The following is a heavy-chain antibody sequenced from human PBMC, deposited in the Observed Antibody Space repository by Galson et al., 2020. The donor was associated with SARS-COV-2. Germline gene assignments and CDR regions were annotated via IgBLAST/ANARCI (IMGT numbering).Heavy chain of an antibody. Sequence: GGSLRLSCAASGFTFSSYSMHWVRQAPGKGLEWVSSISSSSSYIYYADSVKGRFTISRDNAKNSLYLQMNSLRAEDTAVYYCARDLVPSCDWFYYGMDVWGQGTTVTVSS. CDR2: ISSSSSYI. J-gene: IGHJ6*02. V-gene: IGHV3-21*01. CDR3: ARDLVPSCDWFYYGMDV. D-gene: IGHD2-21*01. CDR1: GFTFSSYS.